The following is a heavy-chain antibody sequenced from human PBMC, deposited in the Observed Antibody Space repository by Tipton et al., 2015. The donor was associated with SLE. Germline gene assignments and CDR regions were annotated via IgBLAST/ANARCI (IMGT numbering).Heavy chain of an antibody. V-gene: IGHV1-69*05. CDR1: GGTLRNYA. Sequence: QSGPEVKKPGSSVKVSCKASGGTLRNYAISWVRQAPGQGLEWMGGFIPKFSITKNTQKFQGRVTKTTDESTRTVYMELHSLRFEDTAVYYCAAHSLGGISGNTPTHWLDPWGQGTLVTVSS. D-gene: IGHD1-7*01. CDR3: AAHSLGGISGNTPTHWLDP. J-gene: IGHJ5*02. CDR2: FIPKFSIT.